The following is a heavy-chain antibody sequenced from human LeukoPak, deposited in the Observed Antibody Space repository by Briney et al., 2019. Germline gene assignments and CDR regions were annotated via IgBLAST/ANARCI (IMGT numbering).Heavy chain of an antibody. Sequence: GDSVKVSCKASEYTFTYYAINWVRQAPGQRLEWMGWINAGNGNTRYSQRFQGRVTITRDTSASTAYMELSSLTSEDTAVYYCARGRWSATTASYYLDFWGQGTLVTVSS. CDR2: INAGNGNT. D-gene: IGHD2-21*02. CDR1: EYTFTYYA. V-gene: IGHV1-3*01. CDR3: ARGRWSATTASYYLDF. J-gene: IGHJ4*02.